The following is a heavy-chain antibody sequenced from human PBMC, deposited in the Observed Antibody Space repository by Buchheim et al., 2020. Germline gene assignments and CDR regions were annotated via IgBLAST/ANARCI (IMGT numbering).Heavy chain of an antibody. D-gene: IGHD3-3*01. Sequence: QVQLVESGGGVVQPGRSLRLSCAASGFTFSSYGMHWVRQAPGKGLEWVAVIWYDGSNKYYADSVKGRFTISRDNSKNTLYLQMNSLRAEDTAVYYCARDEWLLLGYYYGMDVWGQGTT. CDR2: IWYDGSNK. V-gene: IGHV3-33*01. CDR3: ARDEWLLLGYYYGMDV. CDR1: GFTFSSYG. J-gene: IGHJ6*02.